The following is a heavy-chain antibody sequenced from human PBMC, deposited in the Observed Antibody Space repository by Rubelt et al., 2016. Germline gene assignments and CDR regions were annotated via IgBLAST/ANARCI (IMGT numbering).Heavy chain of an antibody. J-gene: IGHJ4*02. D-gene: IGHD5-12*01. CDR3: ARGWRGYSGYDWY. CDR2: ISSSSSYT. Sequence: YISSSSSYTNYADSVKGRFTISRDNAKNSLYLQMNSLRAEDTAVYYCARGWRGYSGYDWYWGQGTLVTVSS. V-gene: IGHV3-11*06.